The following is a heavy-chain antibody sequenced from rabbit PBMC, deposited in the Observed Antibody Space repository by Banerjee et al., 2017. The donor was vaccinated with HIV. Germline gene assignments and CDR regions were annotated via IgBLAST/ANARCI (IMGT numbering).Heavy chain of an antibody. Sequence: QEQLEESGGDLVKPEGSLTLTCTASGFSFSSSYWICWVRQAPGKGLEWVACIYTGTSGGTYYASWAKGRFTISKTSSTTVTLQMTSLTAADTATYFCARIDTDGWDYDLWGPGTLVTVS. CDR1: GFSFSSSYW. CDR2: IYTGTSGGT. CDR3: ARIDTDGWDYDL. D-gene: IGHD2-1*01. V-gene: IGHV1S45*01. J-gene: IGHJ6*01.